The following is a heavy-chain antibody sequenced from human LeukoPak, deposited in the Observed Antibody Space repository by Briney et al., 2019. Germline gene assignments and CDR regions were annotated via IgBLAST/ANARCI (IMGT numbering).Heavy chain of an antibody. J-gene: IGHJ3*02. CDR2: IHGNGETT. V-gene: IGHV3-23*01. D-gene: IGHD6-13*01. CDR1: AFRFSSFA. CDR3: AKDRQQLVLAFDI. Sequence: GGSLRLSCAASAFRFSSFAMTWVRQAPGKGLEWVSGIHGNGETTYYADSVKGRFTISRDNAKNSLYLQMNSLRAEDTALYYCAKDRQQLVLAFDIWGQGTMVTVSS.